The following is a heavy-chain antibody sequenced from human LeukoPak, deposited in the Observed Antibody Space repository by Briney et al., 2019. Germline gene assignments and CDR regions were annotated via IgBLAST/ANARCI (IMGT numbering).Heavy chain of an antibody. V-gene: IGHV4-4*02. CDR2: ISHDGTT. J-gene: IGHJ4*02. CDR3: TREDRPFCPFAY. Sequence: SETLSLTCGVSGGSIDITNYWSWVRQAPGKGLEWIGEISHDGTTNYNPSLRSRVAMSLDRADNQFSLSLTSVTAADTAVYYCTREDRPFCPFAYWGQGVLVTVSS. CDR1: GGSIDITNY. D-gene: IGHD3-22*01.